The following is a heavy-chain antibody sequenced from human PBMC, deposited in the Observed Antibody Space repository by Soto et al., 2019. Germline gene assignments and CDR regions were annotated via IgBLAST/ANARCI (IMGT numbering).Heavy chain of an antibody. CDR1: GYTFTGYY. V-gene: IGHV1-2*02. Sequence: ASVKVSCKASGYTFTGYYMHWVRQAPGQGLEWMGWINPNSGGTNYAQKYQGRVTMTRDTSISTAYMELSRLRSDDTAVYYCARSPSIQLWLPISHFDYWGQGPLVTVSS. CDR3: ARSPSIQLWLPISHFDY. J-gene: IGHJ4*02. D-gene: IGHD5-18*01. CDR2: INPNSGGT.